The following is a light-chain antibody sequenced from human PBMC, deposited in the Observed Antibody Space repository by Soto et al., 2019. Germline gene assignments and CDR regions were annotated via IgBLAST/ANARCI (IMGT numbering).Light chain of an antibody. CDR2: GAS. Sequence: EVVMTQTPATLSMSPGEGATLSCRASQSIANNLAWYQQKPGQAPRLLFYGASTRATGIPARSSGSGSGTEFTLTISSLQSEDFAVYYCQQYNNWPPITFGQRRLPEVK. J-gene: IGKJ5*01. CDR3: QQYNNWPPIT. V-gene: IGKV3-15*01. CDR1: QSIANN.